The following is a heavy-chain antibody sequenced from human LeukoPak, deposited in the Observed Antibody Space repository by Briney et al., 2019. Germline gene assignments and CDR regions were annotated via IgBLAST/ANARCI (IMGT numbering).Heavy chain of an antibody. J-gene: IGHJ5*02. CDR1: GFSFDDYG. CDR2: INWDGEST. Sequence: GGSLRLSCVASGFSFDDYGMHWVRQTPGKRLEWVSGINWDGESTGYADSVKGRFTISRDNAENSLFLQINSLRAEDTALYYCTRGPDARGPNGPNWFDPWGQGTLVTVSS. V-gene: IGHV3-20*04. CDR3: TRGPDARGPNGPNWFDP. D-gene: IGHD2-8*01.